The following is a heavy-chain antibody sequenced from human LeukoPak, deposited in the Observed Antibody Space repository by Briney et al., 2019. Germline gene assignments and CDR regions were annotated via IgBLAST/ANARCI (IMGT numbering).Heavy chain of an antibody. CDR2: ISYDGSNK. Sequence: GGSLRLSCAASGFTFSSYGMHWVRQAPGKGLEWVAVISYDGSNKYYADSVKGRFTTSRGNSKNTLYLQMNSLRAEDTAVYYCAKDDIVVVTDWGQGTLVTVSS. J-gene: IGHJ4*02. CDR1: GFTFSSYG. D-gene: IGHD2-2*01. CDR3: AKDDIVVVTD. V-gene: IGHV3-30*18.